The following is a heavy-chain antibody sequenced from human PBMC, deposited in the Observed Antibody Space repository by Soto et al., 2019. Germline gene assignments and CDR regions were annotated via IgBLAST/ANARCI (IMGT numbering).Heavy chain of an antibody. J-gene: IGHJ5*02. CDR1: GGSFSGYY. CDR2: INHSGST. CDR3: ARRITMVRGVIKLVPRFDP. V-gene: IGHV4-34*01. D-gene: IGHD3-10*01. Sequence: QVQLQQWGAGLLKPSETLSLTCAVYGGSFSGYYWSWIRQPPGKGLEWIGEINHSGSTNYNPSLKSRVTISVDTSKNQFSLKLSSVTAADTAVYYCARRITMVRGVIKLVPRFDPWGQGTLVTVSS.